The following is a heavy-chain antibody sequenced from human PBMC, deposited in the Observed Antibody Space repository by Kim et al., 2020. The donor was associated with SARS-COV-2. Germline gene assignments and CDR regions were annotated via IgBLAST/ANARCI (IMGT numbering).Heavy chain of an antibody. Sequence: ASVKVSCKTSGYAFSGYYMHWVRQAPGLGLEWMGWINPETADTKYPQKFQGWVTMTRDTSSSTAYMELYRLTFDDTAVYYCARGSSFSDWLRDPVYYLDHWGPGTLVTVSS. V-gene: IGHV1-2*04. CDR3: ARGSSFSDWLRDPVYYLDH. D-gene: IGHD3-9*01. J-gene: IGHJ4*02. CDR2: INPETADT. CDR1: GYAFSGYY.